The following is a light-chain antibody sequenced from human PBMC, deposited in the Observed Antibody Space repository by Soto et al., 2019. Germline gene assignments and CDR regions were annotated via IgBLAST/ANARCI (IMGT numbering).Light chain of an antibody. Sequence: DIQMTQSPSTLSASVGDRVTITCRASQSISSWLAWYQQKPGKAPNLLIYKASSLESGVPSRFSGSASRTEFTLTISSLQPDDFATYYCQQYNSYPWTFGQGTKVEIK. CDR3: QQYNSYPWT. V-gene: IGKV1-5*03. CDR1: QSISSW. J-gene: IGKJ1*01. CDR2: KAS.